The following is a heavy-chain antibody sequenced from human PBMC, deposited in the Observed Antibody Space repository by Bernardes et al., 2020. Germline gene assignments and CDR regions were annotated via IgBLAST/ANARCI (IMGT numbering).Heavy chain of an antibody. D-gene: IGHD6-19*01. Sequence: ASVNVSCKASGYTFTSYDINWVRQATGQGLEWMGWMNPNSGNTGYAQKFQGRVTMTRNSSISTAYMERRSLRSEDAAGYYCVGGSGGGYWGQGTLVTVSS. J-gene: IGHJ4*02. CDR2: MNPNSGNT. CDR1: GYTFTSYD. CDR3: VGGSGGGY. V-gene: IGHV1-8*01.